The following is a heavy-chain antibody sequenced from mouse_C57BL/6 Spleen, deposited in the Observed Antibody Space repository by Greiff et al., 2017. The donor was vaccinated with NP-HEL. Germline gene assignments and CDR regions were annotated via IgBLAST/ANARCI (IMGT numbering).Heavy chain of an antibody. CDR2: INPSTGGT. CDR1: GYPFTGYY. D-gene: IGHD2-4*01. J-gene: IGHJ4*01. V-gene: IGHV1-42*01. CDR3: ARWIYYDYDGYAMDY. Sequence: EVQVVESGPELVKPGASVKISCKASGYPFTGYYMNWVKQSPEKSLEWIGEINPSTGGTTYNQKFKAKATLTVDKSSSTAYMQLKSLTSEDSAVYYCARWIYYDYDGYAMDYWGQGTSVTVSS.